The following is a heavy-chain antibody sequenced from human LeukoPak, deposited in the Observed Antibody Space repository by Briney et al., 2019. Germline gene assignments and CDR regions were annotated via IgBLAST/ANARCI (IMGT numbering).Heavy chain of an antibody. CDR3: ARAFGYGSGSSLGY. D-gene: IGHD3-10*01. J-gene: IGHJ4*02. V-gene: IGHV4-34*01. CDR1: GGSFSGYY. CDR2: INHSGST. Sequence: SETLSLTCAVYGGSFSGYYWSWIRKPPGKGLEWIGEINHSGSTNYNPSLKGRVTISVDTSKNQFSLKLSSVTAADTAVYYCARAFGYGSGSSLGYWGQGTLVTVSS.